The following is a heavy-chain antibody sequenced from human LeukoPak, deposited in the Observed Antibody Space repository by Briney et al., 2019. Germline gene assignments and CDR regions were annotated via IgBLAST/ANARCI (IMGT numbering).Heavy chain of an antibody. CDR2: ISYDGSNK. Sequence: SGGSLRLSCAASGFTFSNYAMHWVRQAPGKGLEWVAVISYDGSNKYYADSVKGRFTISRDNSKNTLYLQMNSLRAEDTAVYYCARPYGDYVRWGQGTLVTVSS. CDR3: ARPYGDYVR. V-gene: IGHV3-30*04. D-gene: IGHD4-17*01. J-gene: IGHJ4*02. CDR1: GFTFSNYA.